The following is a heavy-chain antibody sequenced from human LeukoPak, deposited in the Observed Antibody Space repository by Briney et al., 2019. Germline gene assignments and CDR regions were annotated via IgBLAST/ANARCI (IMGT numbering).Heavy chain of an antibody. Sequence: GGSLRLSCAASGFTFSSYAMGWVRQAPGKGLEWVSAISGSGGSTYYADSVKGRFTISRDNSKNTLYLQMNSLRAEDTAVYYCAKEMPPLGYCSSTSCHRRAAFDIWGQGTMVAVSS. J-gene: IGHJ3*02. CDR2: ISGSGGST. V-gene: IGHV3-23*01. D-gene: IGHD2-2*01. CDR1: GFTFSSYA. CDR3: AKEMPPLGYCSSTSCHRRAAFDI.